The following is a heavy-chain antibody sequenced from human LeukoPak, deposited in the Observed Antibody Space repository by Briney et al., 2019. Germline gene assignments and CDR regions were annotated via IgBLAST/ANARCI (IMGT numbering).Heavy chain of an antibody. Sequence: SETLSLTCTVSGGSISSHYWSWIRQPPGKGLEWIGYIYYSGSTNYNPSLKSRATISVDTSKNQFSLKLSSVTAADTAVYYCARISGSSPAGDAFDIWGQGTMVTVSS. V-gene: IGHV4-59*11. CDR1: GGSISSHY. J-gene: IGHJ3*02. D-gene: IGHD6-6*01. CDR3: ARISGSSPAGDAFDI. CDR2: IYYSGST.